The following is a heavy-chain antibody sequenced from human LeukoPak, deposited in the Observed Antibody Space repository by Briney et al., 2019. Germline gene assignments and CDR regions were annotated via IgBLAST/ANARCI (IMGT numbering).Heavy chain of an antibody. Sequence: ASVKVSCKGSGGTFSSYAISWVRQAPGQGLEWMGGIIPIFGTANYAQKFQGRVTMTRNTSISTAYMELSSLRSEDTAVYYCARDHGMDVWGQGTTVTVSS. J-gene: IGHJ6*02. CDR3: ARDHGMDV. CDR1: GGTFSSYA. CDR2: IIPIFGTA. V-gene: IGHV1-69*05.